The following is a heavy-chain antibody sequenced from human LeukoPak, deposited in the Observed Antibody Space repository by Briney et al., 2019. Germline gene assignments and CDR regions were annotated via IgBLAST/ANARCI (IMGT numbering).Heavy chain of an antibody. D-gene: IGHD3-9*01. J-gene: IGHJ4*02. V-gene: IGHV1-8*01. CDR2: MNPNSGNT. Sequence: ASVKVSCKASGYTFTSYDTNWVRQATGQGLEWMGWMNPNSGNTGYAQKFQGRVTMTRNTSISTAYMELSSLRSEDTAVYYCARGKAYYDILTGYSAYYFDYWGQGTLVTVSS. CDR3: ARGKAYYDILTGYSAYYFDY. CDR1: GYTFTSYD.